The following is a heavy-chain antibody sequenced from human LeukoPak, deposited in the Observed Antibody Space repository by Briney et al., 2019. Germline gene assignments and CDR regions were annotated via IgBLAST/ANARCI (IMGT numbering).Heavy chain of an antibody. CDR3: ARDRAYCGGDCYYYYYGMDV. CDR1: GGTFSSYA. CDR2: IIPIFGTA. D-gene: IGHD2-21*02. Sequence: SVKVSCKASGGTFSSYAISWARQAPGQGLEWMGGIIPIFGTANYAQKFQGRVTITADESTSTAYMELSSLRSEDTAVYYCARDRAYCGGDCYYYYYGMDVWGQGTTVTVSS. J-gene: IGHJ6*02. V-gene: IGHV1-69*13.